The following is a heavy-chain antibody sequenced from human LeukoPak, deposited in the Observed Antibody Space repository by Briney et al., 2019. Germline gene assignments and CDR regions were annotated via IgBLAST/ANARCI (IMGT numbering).Heavy chain of an antibody. CDR3: ARDPLSSSSFDL. V-gene: IGHV3-48*01. Sequence: GGSLRLSCAASGFTFSSYSMNWVRQAPGKGLEWVSYISSRSATVYYADSVKGRFTISRDNAKNSLYLQMNSLRAEDTAVYYCARDPLSSSSFDLWGQGTLVTVSS. CDR1: GFTFSSYS. J-gene: IGHJ4*02. CDR2: ISSRSATV. D-gene: IGHD6-13*01.